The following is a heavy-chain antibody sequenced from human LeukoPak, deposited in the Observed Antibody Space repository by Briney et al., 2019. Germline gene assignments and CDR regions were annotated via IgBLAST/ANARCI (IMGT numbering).Heavy chain of an antibody. D-gene: IGHD3-10*01. V-gene: IGHV1-69*04. J-gene: IGHJ4*02. CDR3: ARGPYGSGSLY. CDR1: GGTFSSYA. Sequence: SVKVSCKASGGTFSSYAISWVRQAPGQGLERMGRIIPILGIANYAQKFQGRVTITADKSTSTAYMELSSLRSEDTAVYYCARGPYGSGSLYWGQGTLVTVSS. CDR2: IIPILGIA.